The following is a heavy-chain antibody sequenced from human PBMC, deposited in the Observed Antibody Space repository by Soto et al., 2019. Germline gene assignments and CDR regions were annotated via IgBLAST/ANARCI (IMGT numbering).Heavy chain of an antibody. CDR2: IYYSGST. CDR3: ARLDPGDFYYGMDV. J-gene: IGHJ6*02. V-gene: IGHV4-59*08. Sequence: PSETLSLTCTVSGGSISSYYWSWIRQPPGKGLEWIGYIYYSGSTNYNPSLKSRVTISVDTSKNQFSLKLSSVTAADTAVYYCARLDPGDFYYGMDVWGQGTTVTVSS. D-gene: IGHD4-17*01. CDR1: GGSISSYY.